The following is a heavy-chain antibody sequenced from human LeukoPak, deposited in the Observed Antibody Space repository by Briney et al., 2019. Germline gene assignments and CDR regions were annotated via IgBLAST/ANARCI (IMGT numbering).Heavy chain of an antibody. CDR2: ISPSGGIT. J-gene: IGHJ1*01. D-gene: IGHD3-16*01. V-gene: IGHV3-23*01. Sequence: GGSLRLSCAASGFTFSSHGMNWVRKAPGMGLEWVSGISPSGGITYYTDSVKGRFTISRDNSKNTQSLQMNSLRAEGTAVYYCAKDDDWGRYKHWGQGTLVTVSS. CDR1: GFTFSSHG. CDR3: AKDDDWGRYKH.